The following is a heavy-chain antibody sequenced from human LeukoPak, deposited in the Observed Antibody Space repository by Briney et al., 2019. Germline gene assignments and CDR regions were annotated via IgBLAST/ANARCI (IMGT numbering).Heavy chain of an antibody. CDR1: GGSISGYH. Sequence: SETLSLTCTVSGGSISGYHWSWIRQPPGKGLDWIGYIYYSGSTKYNPSLKSRVTMSVDTSKNQFSLKLSSVTAADTAVYYCVRGGLENGYHANDGFDICGQGTMVTVST. V-gene: IGHV4-59*01. CDR2: IYYSGST. D-gene: IGHD3-22*01. J-gene: IGHJ3*02. CDR3: VRGGLENGYHANDGFDI.